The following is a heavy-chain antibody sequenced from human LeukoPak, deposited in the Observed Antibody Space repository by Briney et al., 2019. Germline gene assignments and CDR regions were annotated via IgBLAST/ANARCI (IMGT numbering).Heavy chain of an antibody. CDR1: GFTFSSYG. D-gene: IGHD6-13*01. Sequence: PGRSLRLSCAASGFTFSSYGMHWVRQAPGKGLEWVAVIWYDGSNKYYADSVKGRFTISRDNSKNTLYLQMNSLRAEDTAVYYCAKDPGYSSSWYVVLYYGMDVWGQGTTVTVSS. J-gene: IGHJ6*02. V-gene: IGHV3-33*06. CDR2: IWYDGSNK. CDR3: AKDPGYSSSWYVVLYYGMDV.